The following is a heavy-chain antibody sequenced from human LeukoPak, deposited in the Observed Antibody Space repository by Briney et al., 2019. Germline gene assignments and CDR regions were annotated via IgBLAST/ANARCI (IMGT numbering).Heavy chain of an antibody. J-gene: IGHJ4*02. D-gene: IGHD2-2*01. CDR1: GFTFNSYA. CDR2: ISDSGGNT. CDR3: VTRGYCSSTSCPSDY. V-gene: IGHV3-23*01. Sequence: PGGSLRLSCAASGFTFNSYAMSWVRQAPWERLQWVSGISDSGGNTYYADSVRGRFTISRDNSKNTLYLQMNSLRAEDTAVYYCVTRGYCSSTSCPSDYWGQGTLVTVST.